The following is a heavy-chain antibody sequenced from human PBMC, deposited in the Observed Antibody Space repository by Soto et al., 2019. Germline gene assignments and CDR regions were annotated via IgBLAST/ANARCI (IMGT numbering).Heavy chain of an antibody. D-gene: IGHD3-10*01. J-gene: IGHJ4*02. CDR2: MKTDGRN. CDR1: GFTLSLFG. Sequence: QLLESGGGLVQPGESLRLSCAASGFTLSLFGMTWVRQAPGKGLEWVSSMKTDGRNYYEDSVKGRFTISIDNSENTLLLQMNSLRAEDTVVYYCAKPYGPLAFDYWGRGTLVTVS. CDR3: AKPYGPLAFDY. V-gene: IGHV3-23*01.